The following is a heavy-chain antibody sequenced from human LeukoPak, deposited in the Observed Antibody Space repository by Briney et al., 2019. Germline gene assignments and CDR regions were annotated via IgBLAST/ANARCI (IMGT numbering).Heavy chain of an antibody. D-gene: IGHD3-22*01. CDR2: FDPEDDET. Sequence: ASVKVSCKVSGYTLTELSMHWVRQAPGKGLEWMGGFDPEDDETIYAQKFQGRVTMTEDTSTDTAYMELSSLRSEDTAVYYCATFHYYDSSGYLTYFDYWGQGTLVTVSS. CDR3: ATFHYYDSSGYLTYFDY. J-gene: IGHJ4*02. V-gene: IGHV1-24*01. CDR1: GYTLTELS.